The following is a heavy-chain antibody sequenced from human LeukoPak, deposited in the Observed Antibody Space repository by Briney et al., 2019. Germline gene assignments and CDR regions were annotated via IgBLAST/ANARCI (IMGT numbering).Heavy chain of an antibody. CDR3: ARDRLTEWGLLEATD. Sequence: PSETLSLTCTVSGGSISSSSYYWGWIRQPPGKGLEWIGSIYYSGSTYYNPSLKSRVTISVDTSKNQFSLKLSSVTAADTAVYYCARDRLTEWGLLEATDWGQGTLVTVSS. CDR2: IYYSGST. V-gene: IGHV4-39*07. J-gene: IGHJ4*02. CDR1: GGSISSSSYY. D-gene: IGHD1-26*01.